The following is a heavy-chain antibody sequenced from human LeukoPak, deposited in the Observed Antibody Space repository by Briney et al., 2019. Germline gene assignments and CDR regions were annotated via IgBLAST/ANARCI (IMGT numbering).Heavy chain of an antibody. J-gene: IGHJ4*02. CDR2: ISSRGHST. V-gene: IGHV3-23*01. D-gene: IGHD3-3*01. Sequence: AGGSLRLSCAASGFTFSSYAMSWVRQAPGKGLEWVSAISSRGHSTDYADSVKGRFTISRDNSKNTLYLQMNSLRAEDTAVYYCAKGRGVVITDYFDYWGQGTLVTVSS. CDR3: AKGRGVVITDYFDY. CDR1: GFTFSSYA.